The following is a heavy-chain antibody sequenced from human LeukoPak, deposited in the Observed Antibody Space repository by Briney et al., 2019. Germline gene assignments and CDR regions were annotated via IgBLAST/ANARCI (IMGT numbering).Heavy chain of an antibody. CDR2: ISFDGSNK. J-gene: IGHJ4*02. V-gene: IGHV3-30-3*01. CDR3: ARDPDYGGNGRLGFEY. Sequence: GRSLRLSCAASGFTFTAYALHWVRQVPGKGLEWVALISFDGSNKYYADSVKGRFSISRDNSNNTLYLQMNSLRADDTAVYYCARDPDYGGNGRLGFEYWGQGTLVTVSS. CDR1: GFTFTAYA. D-gene: IGHD4-23*01.